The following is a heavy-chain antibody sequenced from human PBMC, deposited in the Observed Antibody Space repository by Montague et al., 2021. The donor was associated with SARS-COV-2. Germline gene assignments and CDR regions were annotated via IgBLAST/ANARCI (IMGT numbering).Heavy chain of an antibody. CDR1: GFSLSTSGVG. D-gene: IGHD6-13*01. V-gene: IGHV2-5*02. CDR2: IYWDDDK. Sequence: PALVKPTQTLTLTCTFSGFSLSTSGVGVGWIRQPPGKALEWLALIYWDDDKRYSTSLKGRLTITKDTSKNQVVLTMTNMDPVDTATYYCAHRDSSRIAAAGFDYWGQGTLVTVSS. J-gene: IGHJ4*02. CDR3: AHRDSSRIAAAGFDY.